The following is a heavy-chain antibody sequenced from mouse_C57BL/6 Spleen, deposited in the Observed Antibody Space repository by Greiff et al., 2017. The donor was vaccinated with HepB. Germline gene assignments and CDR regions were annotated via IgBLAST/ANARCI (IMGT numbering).Heavy chain of an antibody. CDR2: IRLKSDNYAT. V-gene: IGHV6-3*01. Sequence: EVKLVESGGGLVQPGGSMKLSCVASGFTFSNYWMNWVRQSPEKGLEWVAQIRLKSDNYATHYAESVKGRFTISRDDSKSSVYLQMNNLRAEGTGIYYCTGAIYYDYEFAYWGQGTLVTVSA. D-gene: IGHD2-4*01. CDR1: GFTFSNYW. J-gene: IGHJ3*01. CDR3: TGAIYYDYEFAY.